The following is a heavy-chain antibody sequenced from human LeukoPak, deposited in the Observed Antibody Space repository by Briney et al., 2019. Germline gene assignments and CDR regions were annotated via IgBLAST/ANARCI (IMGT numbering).Heavy chain of an antibody. CDR2: INAGNGNT. D-gene: IGHD6-13*01. Sequence: ASVTVSCKASGYTFTSYAMHWVRQAPGQRLEWMGWINAGNGNTKYSQKFQGRVTITRDTSASTAYMELSSLRSEDTAVYYCARDGAAADIYYYYGMDVWGQGTTVTVSS. CDR1: GYTFTSYA. J-gene: IGHJ6*02. V-gene: IGHV1-3*01. CDR3: ARDGAAADIYYYYGMDV.